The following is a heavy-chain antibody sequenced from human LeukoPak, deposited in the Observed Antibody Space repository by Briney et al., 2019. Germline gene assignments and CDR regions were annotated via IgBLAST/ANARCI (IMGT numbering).Heavy chain of an antibody. J-gene: IGHJ4*02. CDR1: GFTFSGYW. CDR3: ARHDTGRTF. D-gene: IGHD3-10*01. CDR2: IKEDGSEK. Sequence: GGSLRLSCAASGFTFSGYWMSWVRQAPGKGLEWVANIKEDGSEKYYVDSVKGRFTISRDNAKNSLYLQMNSLRAEDTAVYYCARHDTGRTFWGQGTLVTVSS. V-gene: IGHV3-7*04.